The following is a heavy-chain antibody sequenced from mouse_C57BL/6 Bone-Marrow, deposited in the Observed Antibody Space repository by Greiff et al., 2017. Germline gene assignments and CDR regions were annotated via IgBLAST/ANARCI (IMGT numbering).Heavy chain of an antibody. CDR3: TTSNYRFAY. CDR2: IDPENGDT. J-gene: IGHJ3*01. D-gene: IGHD2-5*01. V-gene: IGHV14-4*01. CDR1: GFNIKDDY. Sequence: VQLKQSGAELVRPGASVKLSCTASGFNIKDDYMHWVKQRPEQGLEWIGWIDPENGDTEYASKFQGKATITADTSSNTAYLQLSSLTSEDTAVYYCTTSNYRFAYWGQGTLVTVSA.